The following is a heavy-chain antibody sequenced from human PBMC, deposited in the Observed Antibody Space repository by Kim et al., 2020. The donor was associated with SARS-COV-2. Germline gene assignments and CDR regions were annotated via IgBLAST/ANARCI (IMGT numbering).Heavy chain of an antibody. V-gene: IGHV3-30*01. CDR3: AREGRGSFDY. CDR2: KK. Sequence: KKYYAAAVKCRFTTPRANSKNTLYFQINSLRTEDTAVYYCAREGRGSFDYWGQGTLVTVSS. D-gene: IGHD2-15*01. J-gene: IGHJ4*02.